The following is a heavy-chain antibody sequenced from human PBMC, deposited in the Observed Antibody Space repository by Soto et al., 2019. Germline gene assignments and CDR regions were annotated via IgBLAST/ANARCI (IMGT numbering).Heavy chain of an antibody. CDR1: GFTCSTYS. V-gene: IGHV3-48*01. CDR2: ISIRSSTI. J-gene: IGHJ5*02. CDR3: AREGDSSGRYNWLDP. Sequence: EVQLVESGGGLVQPGGSLRLSCAASGFTCSTYSMNRVRRAPGKGLEWVSYISIRSSTIYYAESVKGRFTISGDNAKNSLYLQMNSLRAEDTAVYYCAREGDSSGRYNWLDPWGQGTLVTVSS. D-gene: IGHD3-22*01.